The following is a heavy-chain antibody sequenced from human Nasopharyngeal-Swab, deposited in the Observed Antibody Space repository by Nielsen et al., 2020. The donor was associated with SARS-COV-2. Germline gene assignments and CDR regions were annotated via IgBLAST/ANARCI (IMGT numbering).Heavy chain of an antibody. J-gene: IGHJ6*02. V-gene: IGHV3-7*01. Sequence: GESLKISCAASGFTFSSYWMSWVRQAPGKGLEWVANIKQDGSEKYYVDSVKGRFTISRDNAKNSLYLQMNSLRAEDTAVYYCARDWGIAAAGPGYYYYYGMDVWGQGTTVTVSS. CDR3: ARDWGIAAAGPGYYYYYGMDV. D-gene: IGHD6-13*01. CDR2: IKQDGSEK. CDR1: GFTFSSYW.